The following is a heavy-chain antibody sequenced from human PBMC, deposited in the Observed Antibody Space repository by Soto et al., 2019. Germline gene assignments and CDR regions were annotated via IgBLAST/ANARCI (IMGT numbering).Heavy chain of an antibody. CDR2: IYYSGST. D-gene: IGHD2-15*01. CDR3: ARHDNVVVVVAATGNWFDP. Sequence: QLQLQESGPGLVKPSETLSLTCTVSGGSISSSSYYWGWIRQPPGKGLEWIGSIYYSGSTYYNPSLKSRVPISVDTSKNQFSLKLSSVTAADTAVYYCARHDNVVVVVAATGNWFDPWGQGTLVTVSS. V-gene: IGHV4-39*01. CDR1: GGSISSSSYY. J-gene: IGHJ5*02.